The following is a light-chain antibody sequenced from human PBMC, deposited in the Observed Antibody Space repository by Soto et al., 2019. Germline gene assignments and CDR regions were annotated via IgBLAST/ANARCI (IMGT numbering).Light chain of an antibody. CDR3: TSYTTSSPYLV. CDR1: SSDDGGYNY. V-gene: IGLV2-14*03. Sequence: QSALTQPASVSGSARQSITISCTGTSSDDGGYNYVSWYQHHPGKAPKLMIYDVTNRPSGVSNRFSGSKSGNTASLTISGLQAEDEADYYCTSYTTSSPYLVFGGGTKVTVL. CDR2: DVT. J-gene: IGLJ3*02.